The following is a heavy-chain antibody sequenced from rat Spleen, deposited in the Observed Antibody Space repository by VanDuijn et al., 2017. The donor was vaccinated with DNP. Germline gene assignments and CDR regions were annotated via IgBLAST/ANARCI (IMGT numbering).Heavy chain of an antibody. CDR3: ARSPTTMPYNWFAY. D-gene: IGHD1-1*01. J-gene: IGHJ3*01. CDR1: GYSITSSYR. V-gene: IGHV3-3*01. Sequence: EVQLQESGPGLVKPSQSLSLTCSVTGYSITSSYRWSWIRKFPGNKLEWMGYINSAGSIHYNPSLKSRISITRDTSKNQFFLQVNSVTTEDTATYYCARSPTTMPYNWFAYWGQGTLVTVSS. CDR2: INSAGSI.